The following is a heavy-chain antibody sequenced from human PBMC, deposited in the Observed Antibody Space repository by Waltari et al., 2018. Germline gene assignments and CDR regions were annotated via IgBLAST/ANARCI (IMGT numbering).Heavy chain of an antibody. Sequence: EVQLLESGGGLVQPGGSLRLSCAASGFTFRRYAMSLVRQAPGKGLEWVSVIYSGGSSTYYADSVKGRFTISRDNSKNTLYLQMNSLRAEDTAVYYCAISWQQLVFDYWGQGTLVTVSS. CDR2: IYSGGSST. D-gene: IGHD6-13*01. CDR1: GFTFRRYA. J-gene: IGHJ4*02. CDR3: AISWQQLVFDY. V-gene: IGHV3-23*03.